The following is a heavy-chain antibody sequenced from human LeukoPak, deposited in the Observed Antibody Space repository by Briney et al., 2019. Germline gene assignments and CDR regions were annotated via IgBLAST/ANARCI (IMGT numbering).Heavy chain of an antibody. CDR1: GFTFDDYA. CDR2: ISWNGGTI. D-gene: IGHD3-10*01. CDR3: AKDRLSGITLFDY. Sequence: PGGSLRLSCAASGFTFDDYAMHWVRQAPGKGLEWVSGISWNGGTIGYADSVKGRFTISRDNAKNSLYLQMNSLRAEDTALYYCAKDRLSGITLFDYWGQGTLVTVSS. V-gene: IGHV3-9*01. J-gene: IGHJ4*02.